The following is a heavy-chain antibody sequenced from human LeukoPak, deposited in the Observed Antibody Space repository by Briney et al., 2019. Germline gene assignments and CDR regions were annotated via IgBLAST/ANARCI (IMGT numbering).Heavy chain of an antibody. Sequence: ASVKVSCKASGYTFTGYYMHWVRQAPGQGLEWMGRTNPNSGGTNYAQKFQGRVTMTRDTSISTAYMELSRLRSDDTAVYYCARERVTTREIDYWGQGTLVTVSS. D-gene: IGHD4-17*01. V-gene: IGHV1-2*06. CDR3: ARERVTTREIDY. CDR2: TNPNSGGT. CDR1: GYTFTGYY. J-gene: IGHJ4*02.